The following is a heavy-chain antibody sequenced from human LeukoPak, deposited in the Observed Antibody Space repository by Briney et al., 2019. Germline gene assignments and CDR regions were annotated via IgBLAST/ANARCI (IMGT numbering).Heavy chain of an antibody. CDR1: GGSFSGYY. V-gene: IGHV4-34*01. CDR3: ARDSCSSTSCRKKFDY. D-gene: IGHD2-2*01. J-gene: IGHJ4*02. CDR2: INHSGST. Sequence: SETLSPTCAVYGGSFSGYYWSWIRQPPGKGLEWIGEINHSGSTNYNPSLKSRVTISVDTSKNQFSLKLSSVTAADTAVYYCARDSCSSTSCRKKFDYWGQGTLVTVSS.